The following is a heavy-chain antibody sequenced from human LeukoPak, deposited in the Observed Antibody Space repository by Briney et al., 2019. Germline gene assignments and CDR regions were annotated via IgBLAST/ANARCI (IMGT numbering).Heavy chain of an antibody. CDR3: AREFTSGWSAEYFQH. CDR2: ISTSGRT. V-gene: IGHV4-4*07. J-gene: IGHJ1*01. Sequence: SETPSLTCIVSGGSISSYYWNWIRQPAGKGLEWIGRISTSGRTDYNPALRSRVTMSLDTSKNQISLKLSSVTAADTAVYFCAREFTSGWSAEYFQHWGQGTLVSVSS. D-gene: IGHD6-19*01. CDR1: GGSISSYY.